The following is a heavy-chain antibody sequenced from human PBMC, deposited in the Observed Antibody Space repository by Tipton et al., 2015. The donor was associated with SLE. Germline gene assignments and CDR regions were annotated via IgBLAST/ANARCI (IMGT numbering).Heavy chain of an antibody. V-gene: IGHV4-59*01. CDR3: ARDRAAAGVDY. CDR1: GGSISSYY. CDR2: IYYSGST. D-gene: IGHD6-13*01. J-gene: IGHJ4*02. Sequence: LRLSCTVSGGSISSYYWSWIRQPPGKGLEWIGYIYYSGSTNYNPSLKSRVTISVDTSKNQFSLKLSSVTAADTAVYYCARDRAAAGVDYWGQGTLVTVSS.